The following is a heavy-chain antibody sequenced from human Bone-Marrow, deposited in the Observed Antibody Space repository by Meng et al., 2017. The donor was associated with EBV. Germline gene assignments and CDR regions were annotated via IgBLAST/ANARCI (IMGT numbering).Heavy chain of an antibody. CDR3: WGDLNFGSY. D-gene: IGHD3-3*01. V-gene: IGHV3-73*01. Sequence: EXHLVEXXXGLVQPGXSLKLSWGASGFIFRDSPMHWVRQGSGKGLEWVGRVETKASKYATAYAASVKGRFSVSRDDSKNMVFLEMNSLETEDTARYYCWGDLNFGSYWGQGTLVTVAS. CDR2: VETKASKYAT. J-gene: IGHJ4*02. CDR1: GFIFRDSP.